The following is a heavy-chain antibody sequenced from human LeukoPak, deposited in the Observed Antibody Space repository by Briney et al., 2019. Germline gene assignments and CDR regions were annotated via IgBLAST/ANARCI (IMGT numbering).Heavy chain of an antibody. J-gene: IGHJ4*02. CDR3: ARAITMVRGVPVSVGY. V-gene: IGHV1-8*01. Sequence: ASVKVSCKASGYTFTSYDINWVRQATGQGLEWMGWMNPNSGNTGYAQKFQGRVTMTRNTSISTAYMELSSLRSEDTAVYYCARAITMVRGVPVSVGYWGQGTLVTVSS. CDR2: MNPNSGNT. CDR1: GYTFTSYD. D-gene: IGHD3-10*01.